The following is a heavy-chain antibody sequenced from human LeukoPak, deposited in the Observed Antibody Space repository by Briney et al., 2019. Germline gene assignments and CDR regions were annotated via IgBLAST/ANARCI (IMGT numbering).Heavy chain of an antibody. V-gene: IGHV3-30*18. Sequence: GGSLRLSCAASGFTFSSYGMHWVRQAPGKGLEGVAVISYYGSNKYYADSVKGRITISRDNSKNTMYLQMKSLRAEDTAVYYCAKDLRVAAAGYYYYGMDVWGQGTTVTVSS. CDR1: GFTFSSYG. CDR3: AKDLRVAAAGYYYYGMDV. CDR2: ISYYGSNK. J-gene: IGHJ6*02. D-gene: IGHD6-13*01.